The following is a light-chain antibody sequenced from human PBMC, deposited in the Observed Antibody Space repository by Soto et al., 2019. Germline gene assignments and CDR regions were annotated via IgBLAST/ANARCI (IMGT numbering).Light chain of an antibody. J-gene: IGKJ1*01. CDR2: DAS. V-gene: IGKV1-5*01. Sequence: DIQMTQSPSTLSASLVYRFTISCLASQSISNWLDWYQQKPGKAPKLLIYDASSLQSGVPSRFSGSGSGTDFTLTISCLQSEDFATYYCQQYYSYPRTFGQGTKVDIK. CDR1: QSISNW. CDR3: QQYYSYPRT.